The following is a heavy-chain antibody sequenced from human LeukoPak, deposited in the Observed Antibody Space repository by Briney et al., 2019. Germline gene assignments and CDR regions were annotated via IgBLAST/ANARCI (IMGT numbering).Heavy chain of an antibody. CDR2: IISIFGTA. Sequence: GSSVKVSCKASGGTFSSYDISWVRQAPGQGLEWMGGIISIFGTANYAQKFQGRVTITADESTSTAYMELSSLRSEDTAVYYCATYYYDSSGYYPEYYFDYWGQGTLVTVSS. D-gene: IGHD3-22*01. CDR1: GGTFSSYD. V-gene: IGHV1-69*01. CDR3: ATYYYDSSGYYPEYYFDY. J-gene: IGHJ4*02.